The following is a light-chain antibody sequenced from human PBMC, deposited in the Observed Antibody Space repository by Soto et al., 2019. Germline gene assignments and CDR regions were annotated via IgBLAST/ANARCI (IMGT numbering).Light chain of an antibody. V-gene: IGKV1-39*01. CDR2: AAS. J-gene: IGKJ3*01. Sequence: EIQMTQSPSSLSLSVGDRVTITCRASQSINNYLTWYQQRPGNAPKLLIFAASNLQTGFPARFSGSGSGTEFTLTISSLEPEDFAAYHCQQSYSSPFIFGPGTKVDI. CDR1: QSINNY. CDR3: QQSYSSPFI.